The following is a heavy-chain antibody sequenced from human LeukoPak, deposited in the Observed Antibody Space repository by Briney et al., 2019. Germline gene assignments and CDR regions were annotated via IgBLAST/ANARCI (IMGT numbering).Heavy chain of an antibody. CDR3: AREDIRLDYFDY. D-gene: IGHD6-19*01. J-gene: IGHJ4*02. CDR1: GFTFSSYS. V-gene: IGHV3-30*03. Sequence: GGSLRLSCAASGFTFSSYSMNWVRQAPGKGLEWVAVVSYDGSNKYYADSVKGRFTISRDNSKNTLYLQMNSLRPEDTAVYYCAREDIRLDYFDYWGQGTLVTVSS. CDR2: VSYDGSNK.